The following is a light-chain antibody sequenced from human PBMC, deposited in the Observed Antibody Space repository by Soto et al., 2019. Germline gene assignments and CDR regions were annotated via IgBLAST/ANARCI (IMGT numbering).Light chain of an antibody. CDR2: SNN. Sequence: QSLLTQPPSASVTPGQRVTISCSGSSSNIGSNTVNWYQQLPGTAPKLLIYSNNQRPSGVPDRFSGSKSGTSASLDISGLQSEDEADYYCAAWDDSLNGPVFGTGTKVTVL. CDR1: SSNIGSNT. J-gene: IGLJ1*01. V-gene: IGLV1-44*01. CDR3: AAWDDSLNGPV.